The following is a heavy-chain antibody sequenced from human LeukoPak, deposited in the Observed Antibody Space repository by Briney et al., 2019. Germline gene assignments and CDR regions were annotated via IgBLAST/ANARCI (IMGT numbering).Heavy chain of an antibody. V-gene: IGHV3-48*03. CDR1: GFTFSSYE. CDR2: ISSSGSTI. CDR3: ARDLTWLPDDY. Sequence: QTGGSLRLSCAASGFTFSSYEMNWVRQAPGKGLEWVSYISSSGSTIYYADSVKGRFTISRDNAKNSLYLQMNSLRAEDTAVYYCARDLTWLPDDYWGQGTLVTVSS. D-gene: IGHD5-24*01. J-gene: IGHJ4*02.